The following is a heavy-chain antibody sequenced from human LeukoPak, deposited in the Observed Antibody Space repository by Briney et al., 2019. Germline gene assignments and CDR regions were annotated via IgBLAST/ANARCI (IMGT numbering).Heavy chain of an antibody. CDR3: ARHGVPAAPFDY. CDR2: IIPILGIA. CDR1: GGTFSSYA. D-gene: IGHD2-2*01. J-gene: IGHJ4*02. Sequence: SVKVSCKASGGTFSSYAISWVRQAPGQGLECMGRIIPILGIANYAQKFQGRVTITADKSTSTAYMELSSLRSEDTAVYYCARHGVPAAPFDYWGQGTLVTVSS. V-gene: IGHV1-69*04.